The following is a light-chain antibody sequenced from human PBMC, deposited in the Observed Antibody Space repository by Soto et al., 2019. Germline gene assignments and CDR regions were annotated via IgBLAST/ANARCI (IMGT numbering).Light chain of an antibody. CDR3: QSYDSRLSGLVV. CDR1: SSNIGAGYD. CDR2: GNS. Sequence: QPVLTQPPSVSGAPGQRVTISCTGSSSNIGAGYDVHWYQQLPGTAPKLLIYGNSNRPSGVPDRFSGSKSGASASLAITGLQAEDEADYYCQSYDSRLSGLVVFGGGTKLTVL. J-gene: IGLJ2*01. V-gene: IGLV1-40*01.